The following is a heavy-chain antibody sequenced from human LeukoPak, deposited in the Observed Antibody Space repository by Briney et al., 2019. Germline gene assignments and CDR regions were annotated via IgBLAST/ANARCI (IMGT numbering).Heavy chain of an antibody. CDR2: INGDGTTS. J-gene: IGHJ4*02. Sequence: GGSLRLSCSVSGFTFSNFWMDWVRQAPGKGLVWVSTINGDGTTSGGADSVKGRFTISRDNAKNTLYLQTNSLRAEDTAMYYCARNLGFYTFDSWGQGALVTVSS. V-gene: IGHV3-74*01. CDR3: ARNLGFYTFDS. D-gene: IGHD2-15*01. CDR1: GFTFSNFW.